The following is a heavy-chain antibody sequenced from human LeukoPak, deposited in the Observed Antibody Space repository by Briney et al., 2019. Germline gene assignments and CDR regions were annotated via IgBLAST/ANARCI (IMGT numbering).Heavy chain of an antibody. CDR1: GGSISSHY. CDR2: IYYSGST. CDR3: VGSGWYDSGWFDP. V-gene: IGHV4-59*11. Sequence: PSETLSLTCTVSGGSISSHYWSWIRQPPGKGLEWIGYIYYSGSTNYNPSLKSRVTISVDTSKNQFSLKLSSVTAADTAMYYCVGSGWYDSGWFDPWGQGTLVTVSS. J-gene: IGHJ5*02. D-gene: IGHD6-19*01.